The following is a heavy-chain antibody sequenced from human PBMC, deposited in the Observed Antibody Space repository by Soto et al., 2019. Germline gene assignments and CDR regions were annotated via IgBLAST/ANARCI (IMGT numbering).Heavy chain of an antibody. D-gene: IGHD2-8*01. J-gene: IGHJ4*02. CDR1: GGSISSRDYC. CDR2: IDYNGVT. Sequence: PSETMSLTWTVAGGSISSRDYCWGRLSKTPGKGLEWIGNIDYNGVTYYNPSLKSRVTVSKDTSKNQFSLKVASVTAADTAIYYCGRVMIGTSRHTDSDYWGQGTQVTVSS. CDR3: GRVMIGTSRHTDSDY. V-gene: IGHV4-39*01.